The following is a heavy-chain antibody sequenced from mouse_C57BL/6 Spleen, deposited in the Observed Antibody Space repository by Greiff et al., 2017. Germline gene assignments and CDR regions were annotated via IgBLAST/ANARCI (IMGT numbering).Heavy chain of an antibody. V-gene: IGHV5-9*01. CDR1: GFTFSSYT. CDR3: ARRSPLGTHYFDY. J-gene: IGHJ2*01. Sequence: EVQVVESGGGLVKPGGSLKLSCAASGFTFSSYTMSWVRQTPEKRLEWVATISGGGGNTYYPDSVKGRFTISRDNAKNTLYLQMSSLRSEDTALYYCARRSPLGTHYFDYWGQGTTLTVSS. CDR2: ISGGGGNT. D-gene: IGHD4-1*01.